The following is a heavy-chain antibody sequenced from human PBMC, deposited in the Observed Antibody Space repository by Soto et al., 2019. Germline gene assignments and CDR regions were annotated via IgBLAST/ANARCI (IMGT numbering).Heavy chain of an antibody. Sequence: SETLSLTCTVSGGSVSSGSYYWSWIRQPPGKGLEWIGYIYYSGSTYYNPSLKSRVTISVDTSKNQFSLKLSSVTAADTAVYYCARRAALRYCSSTSCYGYYYYYMDVWGKGTTVTVSS. D-gene: IGHD2-2*01. J-gene: IGHJ6*03. CDR1: GGSVSSGSYY. CDR2: IYYSGST. CDR3: ARRAALRYCSSTSCYGYYYYYMDV. V-gene: IGHV4-39*01.